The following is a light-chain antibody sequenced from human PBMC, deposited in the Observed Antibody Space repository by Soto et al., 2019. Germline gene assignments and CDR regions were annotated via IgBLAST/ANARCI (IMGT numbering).Light chain of an antibody. V-gene: IGKV3-15*01. CDR3: QQYNNWPPIT. CDR1: ESVSSN. CDR2: GAS. Sequence: DIVLTQSPGTLSFSPGERATLSCRTSESVSSNLAWYQQKPGQAPRLLIYGASTRATGIPARFSGSGSGTEFTLTISSLQSEDFAVYYCQQYNNWPPITFGQGTRLEIK. J-gene: IGKJ5*01.